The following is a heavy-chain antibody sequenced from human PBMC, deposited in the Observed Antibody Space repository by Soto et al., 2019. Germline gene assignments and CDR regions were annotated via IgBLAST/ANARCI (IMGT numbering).Heavy chain of an antibody. CDR2: ISTDGSDE. CDR1: GFIFSRYG. Sequence: GGSLRLSCAASGFIFSRYGMHWVRQAPGKGLEWVALISTDGSDEYCADSVKGRSTVSRDNSKDTLYLHMNSLRVEDTAVYYCAKDRAWNDGVDYWGQGSLVTVSS. D-gene: IGHD1-1*01. CDR3: AKDRAWNDGVDY. J-gene: IGHJ4*02. V-gene: IGHV3-30*18.